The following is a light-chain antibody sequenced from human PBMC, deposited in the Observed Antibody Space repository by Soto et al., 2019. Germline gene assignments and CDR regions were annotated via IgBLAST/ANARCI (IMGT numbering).Light chain of an antibody. V-gene: IGLV2-8*01. CDR1: SSDVGTYNY. CDR2: EVS. J-gene: IGLJ1*01. Sequence: QSALTQPPSASESPGQSVTISCTGTSSDVGTYNYISWYQQHPDKAPKLMIYEVSKRPSGVPDRFSGSKSGNTASLTVSGLQAEDEADYYCSSYAGYSSFVFGTGTKVTVL. CDR3: SSYAGYSSFV.